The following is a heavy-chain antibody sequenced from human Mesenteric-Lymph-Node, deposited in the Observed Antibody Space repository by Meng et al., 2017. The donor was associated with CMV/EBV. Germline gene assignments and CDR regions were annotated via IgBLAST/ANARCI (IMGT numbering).Heavy chain of an antibody. CDR3: GDFKAG. Sequence: GGSLRLSCAASGFTFSSYWMHWVRQAPGKWLVWVSSIKNDGTFTAYADSVKGRFTVSRDNAKDTVYLQMNSLTVEDAAVYYCGDFKAGWGQGTLVTVSS. D-gene: IGHD3-3*01. V-gene: IGHV3-74*01. CDR2: IKNDGTFT. J-gene: IGHJ4*02. CDR1: GFTFSSYW.